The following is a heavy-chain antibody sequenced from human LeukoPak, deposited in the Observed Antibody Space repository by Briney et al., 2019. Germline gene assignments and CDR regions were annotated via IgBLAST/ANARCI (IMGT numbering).Heavy chain of an antibody. CDR2: MNPNSGNT. CDR1: GYTFTSYD. Sequence: GASVKVSCKASGYTFTSYDINWVRQATGQGLEWMGWMNPNSGNTGYAQKFQGRVTMTRNTSISTGYMELSRLRSDDTAVYYCARDQRYSSAWYDEGGYYFDYWGQGTPVTVSS. D-gene: IGHD6-19*01. CDR3: ARDQRYSSAWYDEGGYYFDY. J-gene: IGHJ4*02. V-gene: IGHV1-8*01.